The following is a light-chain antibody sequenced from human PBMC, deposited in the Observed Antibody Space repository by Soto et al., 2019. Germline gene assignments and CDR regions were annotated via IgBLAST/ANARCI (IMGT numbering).Light chain of an antibody. CDR1: QSVSSN. Sequence: EIVMTHAPATLSVSPGERATLSFRASQSVSSNLAWYQQKPGQAPRLLIYGASTRATGIPARFSGSGSGTEFTLTISSLQSEDFAVYYCQQYNNWPPWTFGQGTKVDI. CDR3: QQYNNWPPWT. J-gene: IGKJ1*01. CDR2: GAS. V-gene: IGKV3-15*01.